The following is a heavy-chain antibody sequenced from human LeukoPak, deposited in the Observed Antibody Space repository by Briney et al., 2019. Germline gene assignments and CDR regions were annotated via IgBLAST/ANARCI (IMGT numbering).Heavy chain of an antibody. J-gene: IGHJ4*02. Sequence: PGGSLRLSCVVSGFNFNNYSMNWVRQAPGKGLEWVSSISSSGSYIYYADSVKGRFTISRDNAKNSQYLQMQSLRAEDTAVYYCARDFLDYDFWSGFPDWGQGTLVTVSS. CDR1: GFNFNNYS. D-gene: IGHD3-3*01. V-gene: IGHV3-21*01. CDR3: ARDFLDYDFWSGFPD. CDR2: ISSSGSYI.